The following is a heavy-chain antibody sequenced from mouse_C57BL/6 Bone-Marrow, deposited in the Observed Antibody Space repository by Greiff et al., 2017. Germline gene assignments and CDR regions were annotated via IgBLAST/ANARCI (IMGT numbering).Heavy chain of an antibody. CDR1: GFSLTSYA. D-gene: IGHD1-1*01. Sequence: VQLKQSGPGLVAPSQSLSITCTVSGFSLTSYAISWVRQPPGKGLEWLGVIWTGGGTNYNSALKSRLSISTDNSKSQVFLKMNSLQTGDTARYYCALHYYGSSYWYFDVWGTGTTVTVSS. CDR2: IWTGGGT. V-gene: IGHV2-9-1*01. CDR3: ALHYYGSSYWYFDV. J-gene: IGHJ1*03.